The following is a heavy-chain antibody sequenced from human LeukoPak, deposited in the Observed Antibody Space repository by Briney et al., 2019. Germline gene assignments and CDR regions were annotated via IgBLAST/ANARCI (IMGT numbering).Heavy chain of an antibody. Sequence: SETLSLTCAVYGGSFSGYYWSWIRQPPGKGLEWIGEINHGGSTNYNPSLKSRVTISVDTSKNQFSLKLSSVTAADTAVYYYAVEHQIRAFDPWGQGTLVTVSS. CDR1: GGSFSGYY. J-gene: IGHJ5*02. V-gene: IGHV4-34*01. CDR3: AVEHQIRAFDP. CDR2: INHGGST. D-gene: IGHD3-10*01.